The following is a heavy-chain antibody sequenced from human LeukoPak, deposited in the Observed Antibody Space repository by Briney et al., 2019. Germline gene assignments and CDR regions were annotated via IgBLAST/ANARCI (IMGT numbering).Heavy chain of an antibody. D-gene: IGHD5-12*01. J-gene: IGHJ4*02. Sequence: PGGSLRLSRVASGFTFSSYSMNWVRQTPGKGLEWVSYISTSSGTIYYADSVKGRFSISRDNAKNSLYLQMNSLRAEDTAVYYCVRGGLDHWGQGALVTVSS. CDR1: GFTFSSYS. V-gene: IGHV3-48*04. CDR3: VRGGLDH. CDR2: ISTSSGTI.